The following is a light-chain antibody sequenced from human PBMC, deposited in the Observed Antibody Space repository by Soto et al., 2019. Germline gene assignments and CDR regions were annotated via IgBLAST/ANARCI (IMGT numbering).Light chain of an antibody. CDR3: SSYTISSTYV. Sequence: QSVLTQPPSVSGSPGQSVAISCTGTSSDVVSYNRVSWYQQPPGTAPKLMIFDVSNRPSGVPDRFSGSKSGNTASLTISGLQAEDEADYYCSSYTISSTYVFGTGTKVTVL. CDR1: SSDVVSYNR. CDR2: DVS. V-gene: IGLV2-18*02. J-gene: IGLJ1*01.